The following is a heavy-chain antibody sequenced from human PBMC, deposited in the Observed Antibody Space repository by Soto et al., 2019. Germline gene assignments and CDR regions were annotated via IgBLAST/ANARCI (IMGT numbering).Heavy chain of an antibody. CDR2: IKSKTDGGTT. CDR1: GSTFSNAW. V-gene: IGHV3-15*01. Sequence: GGSLRLSCAASGSTFSNAWMSWVRQAPGKGLEWVGRIKSKTDGGTTDYAAPVKGRFTISRDDSKNTLYLQMNSLKTEDTAVYYCTTVDTAMLDAFDIWGQGTMVTVSS. D-gene: IGHD5-18*01. CDR3: TTVDTAMLDAFDI. J-gene: IGHJ3*02.